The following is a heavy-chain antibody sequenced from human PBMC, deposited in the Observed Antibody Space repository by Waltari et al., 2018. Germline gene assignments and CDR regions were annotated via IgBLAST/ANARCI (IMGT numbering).Heavy chain of an antibody. V-gene: IGHV4-38-2*01. J-gene: IGHJ5*02. CDR1: GYAINRGFY. D-gene: IGHD2-8*02. Sequence: QVQLQESGPRLVKASETLSLTCDVSGYAINRGFYWGWFRQAPEKGLEWIATIYHDGTTFYNPSLTSRVTTSMDTSKNQISLKLKSVTAADTAVYYCTRQTLGYCTSAACRRLEAWGQGTLVTVSS. CDR3: TRQTLGYCTSAACRRLEA. CDR2: IYHDGTT.